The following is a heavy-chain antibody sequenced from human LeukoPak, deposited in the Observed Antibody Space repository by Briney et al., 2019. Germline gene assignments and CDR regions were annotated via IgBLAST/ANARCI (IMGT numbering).Heavy chain of an antibody. CDR2: IYTSGST. J-gene: IGHJ4*02. V-gene: IGHV4-4*07. CDR3: ARGAWYSSGWYEDY. Sequence: SETLSLTCTVSGGSISSYYWSWIRQPAGKGLEWIGRIYTSGSTNYNPSLKSRVTMSVDTSKDQFSLKLSSVTAADTAVYYCARGAWYSSGWYEDYWGQGTLVTVSS. D-gene: IGHD6-19*01. CDR1: GGSISSYY.